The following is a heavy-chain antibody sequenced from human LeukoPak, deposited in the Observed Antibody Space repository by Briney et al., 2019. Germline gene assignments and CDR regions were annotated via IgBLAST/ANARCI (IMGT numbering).Heavy chain of an antibody. CDR3: ARESDLSNYDRTDY. CDR2: IYTSGST. Sequence: SETLSLTCTVSGGSINSYYWSWIRQPAGKGLEWIGRIYTSGSTTYNPSLKSRVTISADTSKNQVSLKLSSVTAADTAMYYCARESDLSNYDRTDYWGQGTLVTVSS. CDR1: GGSINSYY. J-gene: IGHJ4*02. V-gene: IGHV4-4*07. D-gene: IGHD4/OR15-4a*01.